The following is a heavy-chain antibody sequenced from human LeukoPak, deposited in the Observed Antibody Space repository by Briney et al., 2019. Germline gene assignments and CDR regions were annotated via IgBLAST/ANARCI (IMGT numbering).Heavy chain of an antibody. J-gene: IGHJ4*02. CDR1: GFTFSYYG. V-gene: IGHV3-30*02. Sequence: GGSLRLSCAASGFTFSYYGMHWVRQAPGKGLEWVAFIRFDGNEKYYADSVKGRFTISKDTSRNTLFLQMNSLRAEDTAVYYCARDSPITMVRGVISRCYFDYWGQGTLVTVSS. CDR3: ARDSPITMVRGVISRCYFDY. D-gene: IGHD3-10*01. CDR2: IRFDGNEK.